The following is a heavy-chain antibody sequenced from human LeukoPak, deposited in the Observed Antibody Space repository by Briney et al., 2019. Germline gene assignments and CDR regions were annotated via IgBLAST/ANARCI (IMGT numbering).Heavy chain of an antibody. CDR3: ARDSSSARSFDY. CDR1: GGSISGYY. Sequence: PSETLSLTCTVSGGSISGYYWTWIRQPAGKGLEWIGRIFTSGSTNYSPSLKSRVTMSIDTSKNQMSLKLSSVTAADTAVYYCARDSSSARSFDYWGQGTLVTVSS. J-gene: IGHJ4*02. V-gene: IGHV4-4*07. CDR2: IFTSGST. D-gene: IGHD3-10*01.